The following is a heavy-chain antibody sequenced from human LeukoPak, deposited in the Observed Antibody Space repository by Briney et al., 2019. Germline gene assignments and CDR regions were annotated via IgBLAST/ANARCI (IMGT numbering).Heavy chain of an antibody. CDR1: GFIFGDHA. CDR3: VRLEMVTMADAFDV. J-gene: IGHJ3*01. CDR2: IRSKAEGGTT. V-gene: IGHV3-49*04. Sequence: GGSLRLSCRASGFIFGDHAMTWVRQAPGKGLEWVGFIRSKAEGGTTEYAASVKGRFTISRDDSKSIAYVEMNSLKIEDTALYYCVRLEMVTMADAFDVWGQGTMVTVFS. D-gene: IGHD5-24*01.